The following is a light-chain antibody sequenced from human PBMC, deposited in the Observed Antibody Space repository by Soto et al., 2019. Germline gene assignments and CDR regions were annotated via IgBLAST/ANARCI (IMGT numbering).Light chain of an antibody. CDR2: NAS. CDR3: QQRYRGPPIT. CDR1: QSVSSSY. J-gene: IGKJ5*01. V-gene: IGKV3D-20*02. Sequence: ILLTPSPGTLSLSPGEIATLSCRASQSVSSSYLAWYQQKPGQAPRLLIYNASNRATGVPARFSGSGSGTDFTLTISSLEPEDFAVYYCQQRYRGPPITFGQGTRLEIK.